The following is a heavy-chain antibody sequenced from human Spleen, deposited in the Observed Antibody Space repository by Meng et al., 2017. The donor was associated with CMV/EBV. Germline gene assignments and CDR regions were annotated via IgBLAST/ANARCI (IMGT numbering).Heavy chain of an antibody. CDR2: ISGSGGST. CDR3: ARKTGDDSGLTGGMDV. D-gene: IGHD3-22*01. CDR1: GFTFSSYA. V-gene: IGHV3-23*01. J-gene: IGHJ6*02. Sequence: GGSLRLSCAASGFTFSSYAMSWVRQAPGKGLEWVSAISGSGGSTYYADSVKGRFTISRDNSKNTLYLQMNSLRAEDTAVYYCARKTGDDSGLTGGMDVWGQGTTVTVSS.